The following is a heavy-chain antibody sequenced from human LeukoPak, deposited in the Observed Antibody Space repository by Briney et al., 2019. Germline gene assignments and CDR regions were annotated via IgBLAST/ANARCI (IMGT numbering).Heavy chain of an antibody. CDR2: IKRDGSEK. J-gene: IGHJ4*02. D-gene: IGHD6-19*01. V-gene: IGHV3-7*03. Sequence: GGSLRLSCAASGFTLSSYWMSWVRQAPGKGLEWVASIKRDGSEKYYVDSVKGRFTISRDNAKNSLYLQMNSLRAEDTAVYYCARSGGWEGDYFDYWGQGTLVTVSS. CDR3: ARSGGWEGDYFDY. CDR1: GFTLSSYW.